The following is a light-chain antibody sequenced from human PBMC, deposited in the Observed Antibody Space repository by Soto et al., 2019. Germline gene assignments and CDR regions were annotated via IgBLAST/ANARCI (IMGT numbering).Light chain of an antibody. J-gene: IGKJ1*01. V-gene: IGKV1-39*01. CDR2: AAS. Sequence: DIQITQSPSSLSASVGYIVTITFLASQSISSYLNWYQQKPGKAPKLLIYAASSLQSGVPARFSGSGSGTEFTLTISNLQSEDFAVYHCQQYDKWPRTFGQGTKVDIK. CDR3: QQYDKWPRT. CDR1: QSISSY.